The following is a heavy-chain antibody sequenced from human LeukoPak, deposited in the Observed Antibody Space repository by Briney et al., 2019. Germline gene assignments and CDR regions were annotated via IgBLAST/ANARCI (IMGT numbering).Heavy chain of an antibody. CDR3: ARGYGDYQYYYYYGMDV. CDR1: GGSFGGYY. Sequence: SETLSLTCAVYGGSFGGYYWSWIRQPPGKGLEWIGEINHSGSTNYNPSLKSRVTISVDTSKNQFSLKLSSVTAADAAVYYCARGYGDYQYYYYYGMDVWGQGTTVTVSS. D-gene: IGHD4-17*01. CDR2: INHSGST. V-gene: IGHV4-34*01. J-gene: IGHJ6*02.